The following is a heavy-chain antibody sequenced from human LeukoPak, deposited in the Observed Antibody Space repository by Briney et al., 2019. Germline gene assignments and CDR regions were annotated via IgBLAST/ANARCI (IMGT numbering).Heavy chain of an antibody. D-gene: IGHD1-26*01. CDR1: GYSFTTYW. CDR2: IYPGDSDT. J-gene: IGHJ4*02. V-gene: IGHV5-51*01. CDR3: ARGGLVGSTKNYFDY. Sequence: GESLKISCKASGYSFTTYWIGWVRQMPGKGLEWMGIIYPGDSDTRYSPSFQGQVTISADKSITTAYLQWSSLKASDTAMYYCARGGLVGSTKNYFDYWGQGTLDTVSS.